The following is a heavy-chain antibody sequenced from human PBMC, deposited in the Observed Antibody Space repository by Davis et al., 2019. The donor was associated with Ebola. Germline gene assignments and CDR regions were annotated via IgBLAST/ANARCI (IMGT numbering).Heavy chain of an antibody. Sequence: GESLKISCAASGFTFSSYGMHWVRQAPGKGLEWVAVISYDGSNKYYADSVKGRFTISRDNSKNTLYLQMNSLRAGDTAVYYCARRWPYGDHVGWYYGMDVWGQGTTVTVSS. V-gene: IGHV3-30*03. D-gene: IGHD4-17*01. J-gene: IGHJ6*02. CDR1: GFTFSSYG. CDR3: ARRWPYGDHVGWYYGMDV. CDR2: ISYDGSNK.